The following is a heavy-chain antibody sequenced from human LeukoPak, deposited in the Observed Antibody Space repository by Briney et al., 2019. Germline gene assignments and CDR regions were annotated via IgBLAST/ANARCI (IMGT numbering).Heavy chain of an antibody. CDR2: ISSDGSST. V-gene: IGHV3-74*01. CDR3: AKGGGKVQDY. Sequence: ETLSLTCTVSGGSISSHYWSWIRQPPGKGLVWVSRISSDGSSTNYADSVKGRFTISRDNAKNTLYLRMNSLRAEDTAVYYCAKGGGKVQDYWGQGTLVTVSS. D-gene: IGHD4-23*01. CDR1: GGSISSHY. J-gene: IGHJ4*02.